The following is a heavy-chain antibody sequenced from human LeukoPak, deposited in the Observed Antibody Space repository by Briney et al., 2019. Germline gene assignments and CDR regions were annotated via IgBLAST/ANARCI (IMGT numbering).Heavy chain of an antibody. Sequence: GGSLRLSCAASGFTFSNYSMNWVRQAPGKGLEWVSSIGTTGSYIFYADSVKGRFTISRDNAKNTLYLQMNSLRAEDTAVYYCARWLTDAFDIWGQGTMVTVSS. J-gene: IGHJ3*02. CDR1: GFTFSNYS. CDR2: IGTTGSYI. V-gene: IGHV3-21*01. CDR3: ARWLTDAFDI. D-gene: IGHD5-12*01.